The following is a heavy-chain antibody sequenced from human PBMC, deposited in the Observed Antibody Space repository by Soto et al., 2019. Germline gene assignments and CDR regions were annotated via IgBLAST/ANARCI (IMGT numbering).Heavy chain of an antibody. CDR3: PSLLTGYSHLDY. V-gene: IGHV3-11*05. CDR2: ISSSSSYT. J-gene: IGHJ4*02. D-gene: IGHD3-9*01. CDR1: GFTFSDYY. Sequence: QVQLVESGGGLVKPGGSLRLSCAASGFTFSDYYMSWIRQAPGKGLEWVSYISSSSSYTNYADSVKGRFTISRDNAKNSLYLQMSSLRAEDTAVYYCPSLLTGYSHLDYWGQGTLVTVSS.